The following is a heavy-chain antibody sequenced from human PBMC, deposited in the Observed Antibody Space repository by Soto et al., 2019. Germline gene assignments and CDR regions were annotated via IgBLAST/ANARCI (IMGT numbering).Heavy chain of an antibody. V-gene: IGHV3-53*01. CDR1: GFTVSSNY. CDR3: ARGYCSSTSCSDYYYYGMDV. Sequence: PGGSLRLSCAASGFTVSSNYMSWVRQAPGKGLEWVSVIYSGGSTYYADSVKGRFTISRHNSKNTLYLQMNSLRAEDTAVYYCARGYCSSTSCSDYYYYGMDVWGQGTTVTVSS. D-gene: IGHD2-2*01. CDR2: IYSGGST. J-gene: IGHJ6*02.